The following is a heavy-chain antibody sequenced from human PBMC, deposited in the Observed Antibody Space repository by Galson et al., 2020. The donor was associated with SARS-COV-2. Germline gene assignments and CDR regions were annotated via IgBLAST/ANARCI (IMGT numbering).Heavy chain of an antibody. Sequence: GESLKISCASSGFTFSSYWMHWVRQAPGKGLVWVSRINNNGSSTSYADSVTGRFTISRYNAKNTLYLQMNSLRAEDTALYYCTATRAYWGQGTLVTVSS. V-gene: IGHV3-74*01. D-gene: IGHD1-26*01. CDR2: INNNGSST. CDR3: TATRAY. J-gene: IGHJ4*02. CDR1: GFTFSSYW.